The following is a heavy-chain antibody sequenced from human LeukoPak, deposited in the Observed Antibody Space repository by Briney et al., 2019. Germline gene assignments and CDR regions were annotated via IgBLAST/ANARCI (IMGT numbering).Heavy chain of an antibody. D-gene: IGHD3-10*01. Sequence: GGSLRLSCAASGLTFSNAWMSWVRQAPGRGLEWVAVISYDGSNKYYADSVKGRFTISRDNSKNTMYMQMNSLRAEDTAVYYCASSSRMYGSGTYLGYWGQGTLVTVSS. CDR1: GLTFSNAW. CDR3: ASSSRMYGSGTYLGY. CDR2: ISYDGSNK. V-gene: IGHV3-30*03. J-gene: IGHJ4*02.